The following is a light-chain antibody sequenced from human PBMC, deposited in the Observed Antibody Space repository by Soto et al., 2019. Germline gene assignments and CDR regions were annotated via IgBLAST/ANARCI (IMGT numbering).Light chain of an antibody. CDR3: QQYNGHST. V-gene: IGKV1-5*03. CDR1: QSLSSW. CDR2: KES. Sequence: DIQMTQSPSTLSASVGDRVTITCRASQSLSSWLAWYQQKPGKAPKLLIYKESILESGVPSRFSGSGPGTQFTLTISSLQPDDFATYYCQQYNGHSTFGGGTRVEIK. J-gene: IGKJ4*01.